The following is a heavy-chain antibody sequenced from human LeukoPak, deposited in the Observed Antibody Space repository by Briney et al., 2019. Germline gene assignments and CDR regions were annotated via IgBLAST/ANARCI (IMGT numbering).Heavy chain of an antibody. Sequence: PGGSLRLSCAASGFTFSSYAMSWVRQAPGKGLEWVSAISGSGGSTYYADSVKGRFTISRDDAKNSLYLQMNSLRAEDTAVYYCARDYGAIDYWGQGTLVTVSS. CDR1: GFTFSSYA. CDR2: ISGSGGST. J-gene: IGHJ4*02. V-gene: IGHV3-23*01. CDR3: ARDYGAIDY. D-gene: IGHD4/OR15-4a*01.